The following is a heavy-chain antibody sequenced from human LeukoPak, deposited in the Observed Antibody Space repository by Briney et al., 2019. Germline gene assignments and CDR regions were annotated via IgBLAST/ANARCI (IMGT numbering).Heavy chain of an antibody. V-gene: IGHV5-51*01. CDR3: ARLDRRSGYGRSHNTNFDY. D-gene: IGHD5-12*01. Sequence: GESLKIPCKGSGYSFTSYWIGWVRQMPGKGLEWMGIIYPGDSDTRYSPSFQGQVTISADKSISTAYLQWSSLKASDTAMYYCARLDRRSGYGRSHNTNFDYWGQGTLVTVSS. CDR2: IYPGDSDT. CDR1: GYSFTSYW. J-gene: IGHJ4*02.